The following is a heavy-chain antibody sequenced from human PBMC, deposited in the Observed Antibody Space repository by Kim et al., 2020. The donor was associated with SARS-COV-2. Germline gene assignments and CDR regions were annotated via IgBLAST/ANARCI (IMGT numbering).Heavy chain of an antibody. CDR1: GGSFSGYY. CDR2: INHSGST. D-gene: IGHD5-12*01. V-gene: IGHV4-34*01. CDR3: ARDKRWLHHYFDY. Sequence: SETLSLTCAVYGGSFSGYYWSWIRQPPGKGLEWIGEINHSGSTNYNPSLKSRVTISVDTSKNQFSLKLSSVTAADTAVYYCARDKRWLHHYFDYWGQGTLVTVSS. J-gene: IGHJ4*02.